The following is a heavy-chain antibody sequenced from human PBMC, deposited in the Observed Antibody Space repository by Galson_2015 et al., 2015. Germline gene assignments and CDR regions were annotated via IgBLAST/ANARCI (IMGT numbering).Heavy chain of an antibody. CDR1: GFTFSNYY. V-gene: IGHV3-11*04. D-gene: IGHD5-12*01. Sequence: SLRLSCAASGFTFSNYYMGWVRQAPGKGLEWISYISSSGGAEYYADSVKGRFTISRDNAKDSLDLQMNSLRADDTAVYYCARFDGYSGYDYVDYWGQGTLVTVSS. CDR3: ARFDGYSGYDYVDY. J-gene: IGHJ4*02. CDR2: ISSSGGAE.